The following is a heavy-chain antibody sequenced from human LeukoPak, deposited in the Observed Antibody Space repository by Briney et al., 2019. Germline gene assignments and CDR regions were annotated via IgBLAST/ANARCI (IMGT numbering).Heavy chain of an antibody. Sequence: SETLSLTCTVSGGSISSTIYYGGWIRQPPGKGLEWIGTIHYSGSTYYNPSLKSRVTISVDTSKNQFSLKLSSVTAAETAVYYCARLDWGSGGSGSFDYWGQGTLVTVSS. V-gene: IGHV4-39*01. J-gene: IGHJ4*02. CDR1: GGSISSTIYY. D-gene: IGHD7-27*01. CDR3: ARLDWGSGGSGSFDY. CDR2: IHYSGST.